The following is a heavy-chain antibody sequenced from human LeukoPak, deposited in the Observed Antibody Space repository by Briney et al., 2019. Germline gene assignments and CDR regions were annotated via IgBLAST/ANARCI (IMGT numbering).Heavy chain of an antibody. CDR1: GFTFSNYA. V-gene: IGHV3-23*01. D-gene: IGHD2-15*01. CDR3: AKGSRSGGSYYFDY. CDR2: FTGSSGST. J-gene: IGHJ4*02. Sequence: PGESLRLSCAASGFTFSNYAVGWVSQAPGKGLEWVSTFTGSSGSTYYADSVKGRFTISRDNSKNTLYLQMNSLRAEDTAVYYCAKGSRSGGSYYFDYWGQGTLVTVSS.